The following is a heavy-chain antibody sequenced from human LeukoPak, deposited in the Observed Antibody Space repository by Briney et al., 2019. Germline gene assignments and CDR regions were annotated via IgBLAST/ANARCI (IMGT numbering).Heavy chain of an antibody. D-gene: IGHD3-10*01. CDR1: GFTFSSYW. CDR3: ARGDFYGSGSYYHDAFDI. Sequence: GGSLRLSCAASGFTFSSYWMSWVRQAPGKGLEWVANIKPDGSEKHYVDSVKGRLTIARDNAKNSLFLQMNSLRAEDTAVYYCARGDFYGSGSYYHDAFDIWGQGTMVTVSS. V-gene: IGHV3-7*03. CDR2: IKPDGSEK. J-gene: IGHJ3*02.